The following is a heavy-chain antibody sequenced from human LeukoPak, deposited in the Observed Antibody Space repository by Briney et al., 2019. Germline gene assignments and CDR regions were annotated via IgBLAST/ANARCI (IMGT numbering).Heavy chain of an antibody. D-gene: IGHD3-22*01. CDR3: ASQYDSSGYYLTPPDY. Sequence: SETLSLTCTVSGGSISSGSYYWSWIRQPAGKGLEWIGRIYTSGSTNYNPSLKSRVTISVDTSKNQFSLKLSSVIAADTAVYYCASQYDSSGYYLTPPDYWGQGTLVTVSS. CDR2: IYTSGST. J-gene: IGHJ4*02. V-gene: IGHV4-61*02. CDR1: GGSISSGSYY.